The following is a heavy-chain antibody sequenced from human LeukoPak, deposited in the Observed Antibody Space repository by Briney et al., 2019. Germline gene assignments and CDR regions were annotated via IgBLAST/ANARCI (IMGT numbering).Heavy chain of an antibody. CDR2: IRQDGSEK. D-gene: IGHD3-16*02. CDR3: ARISRLGELSLGILDY. J-gene: IGHJ4*02. Sequence: GGSLRLSCAASGFIFSNYWMTWVRQAPGKGLEWVANIRQDGSEKYYVDSLKGRFSISRDNAKNSLYLQMKSLSAEDTAVYYCARISRLGELSLGILDYWGQGSLVTVSS. V-gene: IGHV3-7*01. CDR1: GFIFSNYW.